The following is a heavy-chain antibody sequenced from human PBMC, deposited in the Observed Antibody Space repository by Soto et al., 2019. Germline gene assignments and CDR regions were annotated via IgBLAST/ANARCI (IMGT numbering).Heavy chain of an antibody. Sequence: GGSLRLSCAASGFTFSSYAMSWVRQAPGKGLEWVSAISGSGGSTYYADSVKGRFTISRDNSKNTLYLQMNSLRAEDTAVYYCAKEITMIVVVISHFDYWGQGTLVTVS. D-gene: IGHD3-22*01. CDR1: GFTFSSYA. V-gene: IGHV3-23*01. CDR3: AKEITMIVVVISHFDY. CDR2: ISGSGGST. J-gene: IGHJ4*02.